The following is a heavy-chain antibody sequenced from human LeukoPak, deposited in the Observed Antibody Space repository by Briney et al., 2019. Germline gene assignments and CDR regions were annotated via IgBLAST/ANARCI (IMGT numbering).Heavy chain of an antibody. V-gene: IGHV3-13*01. CDR2: IGTAGDT. D-gene: IGHD2-2*01. Sequence: GGSLRLSCAASGFTFSSYDMHWVRQATGKGLEWVSAIGTAGDTYYPGSVKGRFTISRENAKNSLYLQMNSLRAGGTAVYYCARDCSSTSCAGAFDIWGQGTMVTVSS. CDR1: GFTFSSYD. J-gene: IGHJ3*02. CDR3: ARDCSSTSCAGAFDI.